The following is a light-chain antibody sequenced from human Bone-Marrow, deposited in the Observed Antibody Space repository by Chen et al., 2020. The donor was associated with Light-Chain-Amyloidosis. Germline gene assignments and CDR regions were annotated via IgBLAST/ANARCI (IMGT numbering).Light chain of an antibody. Sequence: QPVLTKPPSVSGAPGQRVTISRTGSSSNIGSGYDVHWYQQLPGTAPKLLIYGNSTRPSGVPDRFSGSKSGTSASRAITGLQAEDEADYYGQSYGSHHVVFGGGTKLTVL. V-gene: IGLV1-40*01. CDR1: SSNIGSGYD. J-gene: IGLJ2*01. CDR3: QSYGSHHVV. CDR2: GNS.